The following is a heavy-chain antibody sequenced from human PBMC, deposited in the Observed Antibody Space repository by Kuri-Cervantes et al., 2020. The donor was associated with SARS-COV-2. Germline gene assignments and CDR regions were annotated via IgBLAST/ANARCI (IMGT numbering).Heavy chain of an antibody. CDR3: GRVSWLQLWHRYSDS. CDR2: IYYSGST. V-gene: IGHV4-59*08. D-gene: IGHD5-24*01. J-gene: IGHJ4*02. Sequence: SETLSLTCTVSGGSISSHYWSWIRQPPGKGLEWIGYIYYSGSTTYNPSLKSRVTISIDTSKNLVSLRLTSATAADSAVYYCGRVSWLQLWHRYSDSWGQGTLVTVSS. CDR1: GGSISSHY.